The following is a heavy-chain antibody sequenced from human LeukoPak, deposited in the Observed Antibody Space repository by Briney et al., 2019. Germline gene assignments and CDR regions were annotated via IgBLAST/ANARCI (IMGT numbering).Heavy chain of an antibody. CDR2: IYTSGST. V-gene: IGHV4-61*02. Sequence: NPSETLSLTCTVSGGSISSGSYYWSWIRQPAGKGLEWIGRIYTSGSTNYNPSLKSRVTISVDTSKNQFSLKLSSVTAADTAVYYCAREIFDRYGSGSEYFDYWGQGTLVTVSS. J-gene: IGHJ4*02. CDR1: GGSISSGSYY. D-gene: IGHD3-10*01. CDR3: AREIFDRYGSGSEYFDY.